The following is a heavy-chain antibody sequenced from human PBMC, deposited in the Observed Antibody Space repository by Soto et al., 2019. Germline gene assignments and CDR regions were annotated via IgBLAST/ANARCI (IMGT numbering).Heavy chain of an antibody. Sequence: SGPTLGKPTQTLTLACTFCGFSLRTSGMCVSWIRQPPGKALEWLARIDWDDDKYYSTSLKTRLTISKDTSKNQVVLTMTNMDPVDTATYYCARDSVALYYYYYGMDVWGQGTTVTVSS. D-gene: IGHD2-21*01. CDR2: IDWDDDK. CDR1: GFSLRTSGMC. J-gene: IGHJ6*02. CDR3: ARDSVALYYYYYGMDV. V-gene: IGHV2-70*11.